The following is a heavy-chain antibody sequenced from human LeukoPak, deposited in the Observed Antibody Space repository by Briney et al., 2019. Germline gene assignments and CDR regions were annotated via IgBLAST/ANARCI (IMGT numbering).Heavy chain of an antibody. CDR1: GFTFSDYY. CDR2: ISSSGSTI. D-gene: IGHD4-17*01. CDR3: ARDRSATVTSYGMDV. Sequence: GGSLRLSCAASGFTFSDYYMSWIRQAPGKGLEWVSYISSSGSTIYYADSVKGRFTISRDNSKNTLYLQMNSLRAEDTAVYYCARDRSATVTSYGMDVWGQGTTVTVSS. J-gene: IGHJ6*02. V-gene: IGHV3-11*04.